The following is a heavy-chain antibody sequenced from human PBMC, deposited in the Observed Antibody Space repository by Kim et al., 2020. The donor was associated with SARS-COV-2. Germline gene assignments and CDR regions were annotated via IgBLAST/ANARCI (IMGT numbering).Heavy chain of an antibody. J-gene: IGHJ6*03. CDR1: GGSISSYY. CDR3: ARAQGYYDFWSGVHYYYYMDV. Sequence: SETLSLTCTVSGGSISSYYWSWIRQPPGKGLEWIGYIYYSGSTNYNPSLKSRVTISVDTSKNQFSLKLSSVTAADTAVYYCARAQGYYDFWSGVHYYYYMDVWGKGTTVTVSS. CDR2: IYYSGST. V-gene: IGHV4-59*01. D-gene: IGHD3-3*01.